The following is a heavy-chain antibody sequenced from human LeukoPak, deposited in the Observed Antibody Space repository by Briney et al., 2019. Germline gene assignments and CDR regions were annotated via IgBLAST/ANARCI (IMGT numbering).Heavy chain of an antibody. V-gene: IGHV3-30*03. CDR3: AGYYYDSSGYYREY. Sequence: GGSLRLSCAASGFTFSSYGMHWVRQAPGKGLEWAAVISYDGSNKYYADSVKGRFTISRDNSKNTLYLQMNSLRAEDTAVYYCAGYYYDSSGYYREYWGQGTLVTVSS. J-gene: IGHJ4*02. D-gene: IGHD3-22*01. CDR1: GFTFSSYG. CDR2: ISYDGSNK.